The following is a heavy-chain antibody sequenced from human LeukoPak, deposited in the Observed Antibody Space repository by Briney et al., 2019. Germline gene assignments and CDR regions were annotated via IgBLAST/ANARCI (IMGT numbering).Heavy chain of an antibody. J-gene: IGHJ5*02. V-gene: IGHV4-61*01. CDR2: IYYSGST. CDR3: ARDGYSSGWHYWFDP. D-gene: IGHD6-19*01. CDR1: GGSVSSGSYY. Sequence: PSETLSLTCTVSGGSVSSGSYYWSWLRQPPGKGLEWIGYIYYSGSTNYNPSLKSRVTISVDTSKNQFSLKLSSVTAADTAVYYCARDGYSSGWHYWFDPWGQGTLVTVSS.